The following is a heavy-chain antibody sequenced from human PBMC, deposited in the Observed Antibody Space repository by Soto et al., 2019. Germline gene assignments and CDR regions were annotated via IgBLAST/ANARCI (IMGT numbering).Heavy chain of an antibody. CDR1: GFTFSSYA. J-gene: IGHJ6*02. Sequence: GGSLRLSCAASGFTFSSYAMHWVRQAPGKGLEWVAVISYDGSNKYYADSVKGRFTISRDNSKNTLYLQMNSLRAEDTAVYYCARDVYCRSTSCYYYYYGMDVWGQGTTVTVSS. V-gene: IGHV3-30-3*01. CDR3: ARDVYCRSTSCYYYYYGMDV. CDR2: ISYDGSNK. D-gene: IGHD2-2*01.